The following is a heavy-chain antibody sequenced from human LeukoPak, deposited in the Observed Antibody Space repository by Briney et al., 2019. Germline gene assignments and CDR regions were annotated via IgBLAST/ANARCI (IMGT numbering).Heavy chain of an antibody. D-gene: IGHD1-26*01. Sequence: GGSLRLSCAASGFTFSSYSMNWVRQAPGKGLEWVSSISSSSSYIYYADSVKGRFTISRDNAKNSLYLQMNSMRAEDTAVYYCARRPIVGATDYWGQGTLVTVSS. CDR2: ISSSSSYI. CDR3: ARRPIVGATDY. J-gene: IGHJ4*02. V-gene: IGHV3-21*01. CDR1: GFTFSSYS.